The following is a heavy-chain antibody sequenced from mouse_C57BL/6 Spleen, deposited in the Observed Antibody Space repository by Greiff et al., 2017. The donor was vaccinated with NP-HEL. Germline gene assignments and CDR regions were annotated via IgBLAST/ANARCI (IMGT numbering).Heavy chain of an antibody. V-gene: IGHV1-55*01. CDR3: ARWGDYGSSYVGYFDY. D-gene: IGHD1-1*01. Sequence: QVQLQQPGAELVKPGASVKMSCKASGYTFTSYWITWVKQRPGQGLEWIGDIYPGSGSTNYNEKFKSKATLTVDTSSSTAYMQLSSLTSEDSAVYYCARWGDYGSSYVGYFDYWGQGTTLTVSS. CDR2: IYPGSGST. J-gene: IGHJ2*01. CDR1: GYTFTSYW.